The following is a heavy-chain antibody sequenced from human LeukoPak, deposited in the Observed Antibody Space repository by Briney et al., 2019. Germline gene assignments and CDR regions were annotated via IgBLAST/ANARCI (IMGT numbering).Heavy chain of an antibody. J-gene: IGHJ4*02. CDR1: GFTFSTYA. V-gene: IGHV3-23*01. CDR3: AKISTVTKNFDY. Sequence: PGGSLRLSCAASGFTFSTYALSWVRQAPGKGLEWVSAICATGAGTYYADSVKGRFTISIDNSKDTLYLQMNSLRAEDTAVYYCAKISTVTKNFDYWGQGTLVTVSS. D-gene: IGHD4-17*01. CDR2: ICATGAGT.